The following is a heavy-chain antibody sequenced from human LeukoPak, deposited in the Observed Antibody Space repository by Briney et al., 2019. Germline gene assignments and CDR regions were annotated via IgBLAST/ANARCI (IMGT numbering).Heavy chain of an antibody. CDR3: ARDGAGQQLGP. V-gene: IGHV4-59*01. D-gene: IGHD6-6*01. CDR1: GGSISSYY. J-gene: IGHJ5*02. CDR2: IYYSGST. Sequence: PSETLSLTCTVSGGSISSYYWSWIRQPPGKGLEWIGYIYYSGSTNYNPSLKSRVTISVDTSKNQFSLKLSSVTAADTAVYYCARDGAGQQLGPWGQGTLVTVSS.